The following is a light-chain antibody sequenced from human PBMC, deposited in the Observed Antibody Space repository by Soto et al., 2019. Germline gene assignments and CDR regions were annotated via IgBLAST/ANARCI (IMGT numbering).Light chain of an antibody. CDR3: CSYAGDGTTV. J-gene: IGLJ1*01. V-gene: IGLV2-23*01. CDR1: SSDVGHFNL. CDR2: EGS. Sequence: QSVLTQPASVSGSPGQSITISCTGTSSDVGHFNLVSWLQHYPGKAPKLMIYEGSKRPSGVSNRFSGSKSGNTASLTISGLQAEDEADYYCCSYAGDGTTVFGTGTKLTVL.